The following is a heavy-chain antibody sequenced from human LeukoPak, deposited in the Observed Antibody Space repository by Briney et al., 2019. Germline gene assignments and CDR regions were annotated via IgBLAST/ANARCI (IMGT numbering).Heavy chain of an antibody. CDR1: GGSVSDNW. CDR2: IYHTGNT. CDR3: TSNGYYSLDS. J-gene: IGHJ4*02. Sequence: SGTLSLTCAVSGGSVSDNWWGWVRQSPGKGLEWFGEIYHTGNTNYNPSLKSRATISIDKSKNQFSLELNSLTAADTAVYYCTSNGYYSLDSWGQGTLVTVSS. D-gene: IGHD3-22*01. V-gene: IGHV4-4*02.